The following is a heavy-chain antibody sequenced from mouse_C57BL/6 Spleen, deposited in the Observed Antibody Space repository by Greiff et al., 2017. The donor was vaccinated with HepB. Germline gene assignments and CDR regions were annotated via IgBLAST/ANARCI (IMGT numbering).Heavy chain of an antibody. CDR1: GYSITSGYD. D-gene: IGHD4-1*01. V-gene: IGHV3-1*01. CDR3: ARDGTGKALFAY. Sequence: EVQWVESGPGMVKPSQSLSLTCTVTGYSITSGYDWHWIRHFPGNKLEWMGYISYSGSTNYNPSLKSRISITHDTSKNHFFLKLNSVTTEDTATYYCARDGTGKALFAYRGQGTLVTVSA. J-gene: IGHJ3*01. CDR2: ISYSGST.